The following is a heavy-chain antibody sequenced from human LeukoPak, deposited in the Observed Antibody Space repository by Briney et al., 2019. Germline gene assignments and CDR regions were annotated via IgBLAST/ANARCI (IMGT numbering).Heavy chain of an antibody. CDR2: ISSSSSYI. CDR1: GFTFSSYS. D-gene: IGHD3-10*01. Sequence: GGSLRLSCAASGFTFSSYSMNWVRQAPGKGLEWVSSISSSSSYIYYADSVKGRFTISRDNAKNSLYLQMNSLRAEDTAVYYCARDQVSGLWFGELPPDGMDVWGQGTTVTVSS. CDR3: ARDQVSGLWFGELPPDGMDV. V-gene: IGHV3-21*01. J-gene: IGHJ6*02.